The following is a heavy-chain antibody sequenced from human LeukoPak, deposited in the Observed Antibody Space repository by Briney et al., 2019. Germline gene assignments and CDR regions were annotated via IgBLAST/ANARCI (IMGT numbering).Heavy chain of an antibody. CDR3: ASSGSGSYYDGLLGY. J-gene: IGHJ4*02. CDR1: GFTFSSYG. V-gene: IGHV3-30*02. D-gene: IGHD1-26*01. CDR2: IRYDGSNK. Sequence: GGSLRLSCAASGFTFSSYGMHWVRQAPGKGLEWVAFIRYDGSNKYYADSVKGRFTISRDNSKNTLYLQMNSLGAEDTAVYYCASSGSGSYYDGLLGYWGQGTLVTVSS.